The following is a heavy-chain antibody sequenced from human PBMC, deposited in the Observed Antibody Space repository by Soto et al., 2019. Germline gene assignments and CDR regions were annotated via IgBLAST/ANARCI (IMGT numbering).Heavy chain of an antibody. CDR1: EFTFDDYA. CDR3: TRGLRGGSYSDY. J-gene: IGHJ4*02. D-gene: IGHD3-16*01. CDR2: IRSKAHGGTT. Sequence: EVQLVESGGELVQPGRSLRLSCTASEFTFDDYAMLWVRQAPGKGLEWVSFIRSKAHGGTTEYAASVKGRFTISRDDSKSIAFLQINSLQTEDTAMYYCTRGLRGGSYSDYWGQGTLVTVSS. V-gene: IGHV3-49*04.